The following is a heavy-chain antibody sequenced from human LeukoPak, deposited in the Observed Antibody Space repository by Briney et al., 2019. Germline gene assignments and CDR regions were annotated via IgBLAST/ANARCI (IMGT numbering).Heavy chain of an antibody. CDR3: ARRGGSRGWGAFDI. CDR1: RFSFSRYV. CDR2: ISGSADKT. V-gene: IGHV3-23*01. D-gene: IGHD6-19*01. Sequence: GGSLRLSCAASRFSFSRYVMNWVRQAPGKGLEWVSSISGSADKTYDADSVKGRFTISRDNSKNTLSLQMNSLRVEDTAVYYCARRGGSRGWGAFDIWGQGTIVTVSS. J-gene: IGHJ3*02.